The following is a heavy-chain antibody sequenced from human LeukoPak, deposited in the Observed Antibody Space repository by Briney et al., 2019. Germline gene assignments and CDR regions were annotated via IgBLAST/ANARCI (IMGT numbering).Heavy chain of an antibody. Sequence: PSETLSLTCAVYGGSFSGYYWSWIRQPPGKGLEWIGEINHSGSTNYNPSLKSRVTISVETSKNQFSLKLSSVAAADTAVYYCAGYYYDTPYGMDVWGQGTTVTVSS. J-gene: IGHJ6*02. CDR2: INHSGST. D-gene: IGHD3-22*01. CDR1: GGSFSGYY. V-gene: IGHV4-34*01. CDR3: AGYYYDTPYGMDV.